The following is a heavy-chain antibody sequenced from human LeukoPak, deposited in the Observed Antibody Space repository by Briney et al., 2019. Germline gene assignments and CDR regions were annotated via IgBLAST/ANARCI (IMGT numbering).Heavy chain of an antibody. CDR3: AKSRWSDSSGYYYFDY. V-gene: IGHV3-23*01. CDR2: ISCSGGST. J-gene: IGHJ4*02. D-gene: IGHD3-22*01. CDR1: GFTFSSYA. Sequence: GGSLRLSCAASGFTFSSYAMTWVRQAPGKGLECVSVISCSGGSTYYADSVKGRFTISRDNSKNTLYLKMNSLRAEDTAVYYCAKSRWSDSSGYYYFDYWGQGTLVTVSS.